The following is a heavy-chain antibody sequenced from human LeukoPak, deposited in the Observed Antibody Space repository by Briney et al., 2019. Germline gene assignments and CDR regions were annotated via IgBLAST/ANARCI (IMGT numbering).Heavy chain of an antibody. CDR1: GYTFTSYY. CDR3: ARVLILPDYGDYLLINY. Sequence: ASVKVSCKASGYTFTSYYMHWVRQAPGQGLEWMGIINPSGGSTSYAQKFQGRVTMTRDMSTSTVYMELSSLRSEDTAVYYCARVLILPDYGDYLLINYWGQGTLVTVSS. J-gene: IGHJ4*02. D-gene: IGHD4-17*01. CDR2: INPSGGST. V-gene: IGHV1-46*01.